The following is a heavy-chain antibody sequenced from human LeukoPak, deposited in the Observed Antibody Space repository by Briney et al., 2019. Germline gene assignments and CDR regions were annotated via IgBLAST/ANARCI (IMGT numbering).Heavy chain of an antibody. CDR2: ISWNSGSI. V-gene: IGHV3-9*01. CDR1: GFTFDDYA. J-gene: IGHJ5*02. D-gene: IGHD5-18*01. Sequence: GRSLRLSCEASGFTFDDYAMHWVRQAPGKGLEWVSGISWNSGSIGYADSVKGRFTISRDNAKNSLYLQMNSLRAEDTALYYCAKDRAAMVLGWFDPWGQGTLVTVSS. CDR3: AKDRAAMVLGWFDP.